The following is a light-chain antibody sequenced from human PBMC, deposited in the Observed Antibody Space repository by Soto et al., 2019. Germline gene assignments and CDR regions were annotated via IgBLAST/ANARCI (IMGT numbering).Light chain of an antibody. V-gene: IGLV1-44*01. CDR3: AAWDDSLNGLYV. CDR2: SNN. J-gene: IGLJ1*01. CDR1: SSTIGSNT. Sequence: QAVLTQPPSASGTPGPRVTISCSGSSSTIGSNTVNWYQQLPGTAPKLLIYSNNQRPSGVPDRFSGSKSGTSASLAISGLQSVDEADYYCAAWDDSLNGLYVFGTGTKVTVL.